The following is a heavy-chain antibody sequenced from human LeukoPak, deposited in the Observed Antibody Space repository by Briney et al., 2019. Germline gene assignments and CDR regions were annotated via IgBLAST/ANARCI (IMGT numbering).Heavy chain of an antibody. J-gene: IGHJ4*02. V-gene: IGHV4-59*08. Sequence: SETLSLTCTVSGGSISSYYWSWIRQPPGKGLEWIGYIYYSVSTNYNPSLKSRVTISVDTSKNQFSLKLSSVSAADTAVYYCARHVGGYSNGYFMLGYWGQGTLVTVSS. CDR3: ARHVGGYSNGYFMLGY. D-gene: IGHD5-18*01. CDR1: GGSISSYY. CDR2: IYYSVST.